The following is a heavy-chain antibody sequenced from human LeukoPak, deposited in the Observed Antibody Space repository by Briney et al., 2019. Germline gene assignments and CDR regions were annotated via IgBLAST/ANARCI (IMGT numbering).Heavy chain of an antibody. J-gene: IGHJ4*02. CDR3: ARYHRGGTYYFDY. CDR1: GFTFSSYA. D-gene: IGHD1-26*01. Sequence: PGGSLRLSCAVSGFTFSSYAMSWVRQAPGKGLEWVSVTTVDGSTYYAESVKGRFTISRDSSKNTLYLQMNSLWAEDTAIYSCARYHRGGTYYFDYWGQGTLVTASS. CDR2: TTVDGST. V-gene: IGHV3-23*01.